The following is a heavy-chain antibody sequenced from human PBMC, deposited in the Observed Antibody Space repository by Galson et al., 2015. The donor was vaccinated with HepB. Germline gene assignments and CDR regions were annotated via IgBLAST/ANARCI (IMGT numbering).Heavy chain of an antibody. CDR2: IYSSGST. CDR1: GGSISSYY. Sequence: ETLSLTCTVSGGSISSYYWSWIRQPAGKGLEWIGRIYSSGSTNYNPSLKSRVTMSVDTSKNQFSLKVSSVTAADTAVYYCARGWDSSGWYNFDYWGQGTLVTVSS. V-gene: IGHV4-4*07. CDR3: ARGWDSSGWYNFDY. J-gene: IGHJ4*02. D-gene: IGHD6-19*01.